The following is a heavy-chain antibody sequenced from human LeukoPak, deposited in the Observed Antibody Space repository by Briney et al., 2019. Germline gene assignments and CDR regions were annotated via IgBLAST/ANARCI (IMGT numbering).Heavy chain of an antibody. CDR1: GGTFSSYA. Sequence: SVKVSCKASGGTFSSYAISWVRQAPGQGLEWMGGIIPIFGTANYAQKFQGRVTITADESTSTAYMELSSLRSEDTAVYYCARSSSGWYSTFDYWGQGTLVTVSS. J-gene: IGHJ4*02. CDR3: ARSSSGWYSTFDY. V-gene: IGHV1-69*13. CDR2: IIPIFGTA. D-gene: IGHD6-19*01.